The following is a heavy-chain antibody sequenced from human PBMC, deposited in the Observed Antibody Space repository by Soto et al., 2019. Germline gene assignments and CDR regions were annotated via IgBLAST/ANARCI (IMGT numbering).Heavy chain of an antibody. J-gene: IGHJ4*02. CDR2: IYSGGST. D-gene: IGHD3-22*01. CDR3: ARAPASSGYYYSDY. Sequence: EVQLVESGGGLVQPGGSLRLSCAASGFTVSSNYMSWVRQAPGKGLEWVSVIYSGGSTYYADSVKGRFTISRDNSKNTLYLQMNSLRAEDTAVYYCARAPASSGYYYSDYWGQGTLVTVSS. V-gene: IGHV3-66*01. CDR1: GFTVSSNY.